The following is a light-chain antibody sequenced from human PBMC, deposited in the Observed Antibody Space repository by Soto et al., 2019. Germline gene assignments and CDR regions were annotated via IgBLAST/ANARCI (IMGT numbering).Light chain of an antibody. CDR3: QQYDSSPYT. Sequence: EIVLTQSPGTLSLSPGDRATLSCRAGQSLTSNSLAWYQQRPGQAPRLLISAASTRATGIPDRFSGTGSGTDFNLTISRLEPEDFAVYYCQQYDSSPYTFGQGTKVDIK. CDR1: QSLTSNS. CDR2: AAS. J-gene: IGKJ2*01. V-gene: IGKV3-20*01.